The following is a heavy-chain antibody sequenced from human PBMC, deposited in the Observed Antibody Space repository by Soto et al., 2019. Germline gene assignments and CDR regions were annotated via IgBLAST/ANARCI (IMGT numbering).Heavy chain of an antibody. CDR1: GYSFTSYW. D-gene: IGHD6-19*01. CDR2: IDPSDSYT. V-gene: IGHV5-10-1*01. Sequence: GESLKISCKGSGYSFTSYWISWVRQMPWKGLEWMGRIDPSDSYTNYSPSFQGHVTISADKSISTAYLQWSSLKASDTAMYYCARKDSSDYYYYGMDVWGQGTTVTVSS. CDR3: ARKDSSDYYYYGMDV. J-gene: IGHJ6*02.